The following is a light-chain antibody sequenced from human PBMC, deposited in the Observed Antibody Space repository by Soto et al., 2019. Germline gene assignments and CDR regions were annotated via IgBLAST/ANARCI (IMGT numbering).Light chain of an antibody. V-gene: IGKV3-11*01. CDR2: DAS. CDR3: QQRSDWT. Sequence: EIVLTQSPGTLSLSPGERATLSCRASQSVSSSYLAWYQQRPGQAPRLLIYDASKRATGIPARFSGSGSGTDFTLTISSLEPEDSAVYYCQQRSDWTFGQGTKVEIK. J-gene: IGKJ1*01. CDR1: QSVSSSY.